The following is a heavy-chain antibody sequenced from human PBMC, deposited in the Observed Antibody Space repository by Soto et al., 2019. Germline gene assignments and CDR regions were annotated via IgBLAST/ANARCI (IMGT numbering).Heavy chain of an antibody. CDR2: IYRSGST. CDR3: ARARGQYDFWSGYQNYYFDY. J-gene: IGHJ4*02. CDR1: GDSVRNQY. Sequence: SETLSLTCTVSGDSVRNQYWSWIRRPPGRGLEWIGYIYRSGSTKYNPSLKSRLTISVDTSKNQFSLKLTSVTAADTAVYYCARARGQYDFWSGYQNYYFDYWGQGTLVTVSS. D-gene: IGHD3-3*01. V-gene: IGHV4-4*09.